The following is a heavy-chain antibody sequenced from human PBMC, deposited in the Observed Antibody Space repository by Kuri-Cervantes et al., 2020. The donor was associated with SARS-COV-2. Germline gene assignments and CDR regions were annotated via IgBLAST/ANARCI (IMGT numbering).Heavy chain of an antibody. D-gene: IGHD3-22*01. V-gene: IGHV4-59*01. J-gene: IGHJ3*02. CDR1: GGSISSYY. CDR3: ARRKSDYYDSSGKSYAFDI. CDR2: IYYSGST. Sequence: SETLSLTCTVSGGSISSYYWSWIRQPPGKGLERIGYIYYSGSTNYNPSLKSRVTISVDTSKNQFSLKLSSVTAADTAVYYCARRKSDYYDSSGKSYAFDIWGQGTMVTVSS.